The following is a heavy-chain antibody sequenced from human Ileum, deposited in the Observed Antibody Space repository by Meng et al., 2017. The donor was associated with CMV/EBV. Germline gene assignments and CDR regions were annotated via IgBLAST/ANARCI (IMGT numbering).Heavy chain of an antibody. J-gene: IGHJ1*01. D-gene: IGHD2-2*01. CDR3: ARDCSSTSCYWEYFQH. V-gene: IGHV1-46*01. CDR2: INPSGGST. Sequence: VYTFTSYYMPWGRQAPGQGLEWMGIINPSGGSTSYAQKFQGRVTMTRDTSTSTVYMELSSLRSEDTAVYYCARDCSSTSCYWEYFQHWGQGTLVTVSS. CDR1: VYTFTSYY.